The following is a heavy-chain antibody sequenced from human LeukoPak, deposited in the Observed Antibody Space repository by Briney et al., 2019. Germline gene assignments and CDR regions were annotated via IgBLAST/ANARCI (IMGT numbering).Heavy chain of an antibody. CDR3: AKDIDYSNRNDAFDI. CDR1: GFTFSSYY. J-gene: IGHJ3*02. V-gene: IGHV3-23*01. CDR2: ISCSGGST. D-gene: IGHD4-11*01. Sequence: GGSLRLSCAASGFTFSSYYMSWVRQAPGKGLEWVSAISCSGGSTYYADSVGGRFTISRDNSKNTLYLQMNSLRAEDTAVYYCAKDIDYSNRNDAFDIWGQGTMVTVSS.